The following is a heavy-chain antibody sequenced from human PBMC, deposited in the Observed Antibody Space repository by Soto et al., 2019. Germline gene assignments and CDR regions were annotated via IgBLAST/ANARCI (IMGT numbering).Heavy chain of an antibody. CDR3: ATDHRIAARLSWFDP. CDR2: FDPEDGET. Sequence: ASVKVSCKVSGYTLTELSMHWVRQAPGKGLEWMGGFDPEDGETIYAQKFQGRVTMTEDTSTDTAYMELGSLRSEDTAVYYCATDHRIAARLSWFDPWGQGTLVTVSS. D-gene: IGHD6-6*01. CDR1: GYTLTELS. J-gene: IGHJ5*02. V-gene: IGHV1-24*01.